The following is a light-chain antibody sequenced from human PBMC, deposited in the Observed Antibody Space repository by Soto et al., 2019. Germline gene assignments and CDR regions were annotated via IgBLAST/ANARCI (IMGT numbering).Light chain of an antibody. V-gene: IGKV3D-15*01. Sequence: EVVMTQSPDTLSVSPGETVTLSCRASQSVRSKLAWYQQKPGQAPRLFIYGASTRATGIPDRFIGSGSGTDFSLTIDRLEPEDLAMYHCQPYSPSPWTFGQGTTVDI. J-gene: IGKJ1*01. CDR1: QSVRSK. CDR3: QPYSPSPWT. CDR2: GAS.